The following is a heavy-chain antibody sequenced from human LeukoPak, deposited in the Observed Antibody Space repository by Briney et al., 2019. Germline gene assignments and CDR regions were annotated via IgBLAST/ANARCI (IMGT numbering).Heavy chain of an antibody. CDR2: ISAYNGNT. CDR1: GYTFTSYG. Sequence: ASVNVSCKASGYTFTSYGISWVRQAPGHGLEWMGWISAYNGNTNYAQKLQGRVTMTTDTSTSTAYMELRSLRSDDTAVYYCARAPLLGSSGWYLTHAEYFQHWGQGTLVTVSS. CDR3: ARAPLLGSSGWYLTHAEYFQH. D-gene: IGHD6-19*01. J-gene: IGHJ1*01. V-gene: IGHV1-18*01.